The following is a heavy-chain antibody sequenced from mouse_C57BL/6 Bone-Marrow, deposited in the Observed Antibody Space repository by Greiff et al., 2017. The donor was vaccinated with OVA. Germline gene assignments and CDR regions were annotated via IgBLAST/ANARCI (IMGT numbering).Heavy chain of an antibody. CDR2: INPGSGGT. CDR1: GYAFTTYL. D-gene: IGHD1-1*01. J-gene: IGHJ3*01. CDR3: ARWNYGSSLAY. V-gene: IGHV1-54*01. Sequence: VQLVESGAELVRPGTSVKVSCKASGYAFTTYLIEWVKQRPGQGLEWIGVINPGSGGTNYNEKFKGKATLTADKSSSTAYMQLSSLTSEDSAVYFCARWNYGSSLAYWGQGTLVTVSA.